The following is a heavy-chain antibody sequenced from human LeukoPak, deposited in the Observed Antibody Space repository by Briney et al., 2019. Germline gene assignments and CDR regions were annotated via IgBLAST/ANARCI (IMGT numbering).Heavy chain of an antibody. V-gene: IGHV3-30*18. CDR1: RFTFSSYG. D-gene: IGHD6-19*01. CDR2: ISYDGSTK. J-gene: IGHJ1*01. Sequence: GGSLRLSCAASRFTFSSYGMHWVRQAPGKGLEWVAVISYDGSTKYYADSVKGRFTISRDNSKNTLYLQMNSLRVEDTAVYYCAKDPGYSSGWYGEYFHYWGQGTLVTVSS. CDR3: AKDPGYSSGWYGEYFHY.